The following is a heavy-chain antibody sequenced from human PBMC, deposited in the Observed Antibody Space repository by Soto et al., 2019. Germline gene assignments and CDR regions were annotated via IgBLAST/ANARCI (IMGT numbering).Heavy chain of an antibody. Sequence: ESGGGVVQPGRSLRLSCAASGFTFSSYAMHWVRQAPGKGLEWVAVISYDGSNKYYADSVKGRFTISRDNSKNTLYLQMNSLRAEDTAVYYCARVGYCSSTSCHPYYYYYYGMDVWGQGTTVTVSS. V-gene: IGHV3-30-3*01. CDR2: ISYDGSNK. CDR3: ARVGYCSSTSCHPYYYYYYGMDV. D-gene: IGHD2-2*01. J-gene: IGHJ6*02. CDR1: GFTFSSYA.